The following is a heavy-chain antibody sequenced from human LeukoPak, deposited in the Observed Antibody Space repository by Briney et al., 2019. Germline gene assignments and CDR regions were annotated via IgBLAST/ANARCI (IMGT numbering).Heavy chain of an antibody. CDR3: ARGGRYSITMIVVAAFDI. J-gene: IGHJ3*02. Sequence: PSETLSLTCAVYGGSFSGYYWSWIRQPPGKGLEWIGEINHSGSTNYNPSLKSRVTISVDTSKNQFSLKLSSVTAADTAVYYCARGGRYSITMIVVAAFDIWGQGTMVTVSS. V-gene: IGHV4-34*01. CDR2: INHSGST. CDR1: GGSFSGYY. D-gene: IGHD3-22*01.